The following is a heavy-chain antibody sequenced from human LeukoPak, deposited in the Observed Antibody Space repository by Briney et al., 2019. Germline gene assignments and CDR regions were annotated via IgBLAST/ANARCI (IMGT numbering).Heavy chain of an antibody. V-gene: IGHV3-30*02. CDR1: GFTFSSYG. J-gene: IGHJ3*02. Sequence: GGSLRLSCAASGFTFSSYGMPWVRQAPGKGLEWVAFIRYDGSNKYYADSVKGRFTISIDNSKNTLYLQMNSLRAEDTAVYYCARDGTSSGYYHDAFDIWGQGTMVTVSS. CDR3: ARDGTSSGYYHDAFDI. CDR2: IRYDGSNK. D-gene: IGHD3-22*01.